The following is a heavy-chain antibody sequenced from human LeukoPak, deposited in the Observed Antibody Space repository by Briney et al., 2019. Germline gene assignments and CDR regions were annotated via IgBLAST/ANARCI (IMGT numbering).Heavy chain of an antibody. J-gene: IGHJ3*02. CDR1: GVSFSSSY. D-gene: IGHD1-26*01. V-gene: IGHV4-59*01. Sequence: SETLSLTCIISGVSFSSSYWSWIRQPPGKGLEWIAYIYSNGNTNSNPSLKSRVTIAVDTSQSQFSLKLSSVTAADTAVYYCARGLVGLTPHAGVFQIWGQGTKVTVSS. CDR3: ARGLVGLTPHAGVFQI. CDR2: IYSNGNT.